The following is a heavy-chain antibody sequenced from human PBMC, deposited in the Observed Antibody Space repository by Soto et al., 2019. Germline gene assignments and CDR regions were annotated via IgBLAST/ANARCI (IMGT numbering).Heavy chain of an antibody. V-gene: IGHV1-18*04. D-gene: IGHD2-2*01. J-gene: IGHJ5*02. CDR1: GYTFTSYG. CDR2: ISAYNGNT. Sequence: ASVKVSCKASGYTFTSYGISWVRQAPGQGLEWMGWISAYNGNTNYAQKLQGRVTMTTDTSTSTAYMELRSLRSDDTAVYYCASDTRDLFCSSASCYRYNWFDPCGQGTLVTVSS. CDR3: ASDTRDLFCSSASCYRYNWFDP.